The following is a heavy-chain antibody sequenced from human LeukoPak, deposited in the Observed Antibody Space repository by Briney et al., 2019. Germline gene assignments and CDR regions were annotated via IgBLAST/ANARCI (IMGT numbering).Heavy chain of an antibody. CDR2: NNSNSGGT. V-gene: IGHV1-2*02. CDR3: ARVSTLGCSSTTCLVFDI. J-gene: IGHJ3*02. CDR1: GYTFSGHY. Sequence: ASVKVPCKASGYTFSGHYIHWVRQAPGQGLEWMGWNNSNSGGTNYAQKFQGRVTMTRDTSVSTAFMEVSRLESDDTAIYYCARVSTLGCSSTTCLVFDIWGQGTVVTVSS. D-gene: IGHD2-2*01.